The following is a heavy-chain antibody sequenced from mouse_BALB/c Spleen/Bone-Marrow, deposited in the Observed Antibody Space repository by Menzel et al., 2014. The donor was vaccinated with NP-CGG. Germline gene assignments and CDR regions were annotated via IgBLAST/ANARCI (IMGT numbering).Heavy chain of an antibody. J-gene: IGHJ4*01. Sequence: EVQLVESGGGLVQPGGSLKLSCAASGFDFSRYWMSWVRQAPGKGLEWIGEINPDSSTINYTPSLKDKFIISRDNAKNTLYLQISKVRSEDTALYYCARNAYYAMDYWGQGTSVTVSS. CDR3: ARNAYYAMDY. CDR2: INPDSSTI. CDR1: GFDFSRYW. V-gene: IGHV4-1*02.